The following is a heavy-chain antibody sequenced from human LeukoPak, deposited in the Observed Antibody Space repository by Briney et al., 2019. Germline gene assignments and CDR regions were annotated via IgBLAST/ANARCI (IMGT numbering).Heavy chain of an antibody. CDR2: ISYDGSNK. V-gene: IGHV3-30-3*02. CDR3: AQGDTSAWSIYYH. J-gene: IGHJ1*01. Sequence: GRSLRLSCAASGFTFSSYAMHWVRQAPGKGLEWVAVISYDGSNKYYADSVKGRFSISRDNSENTLFLRMSSLRAEDTAIYYCAQGDTSAWSIYYHWGQGTLVTVSP. CDR1: GFTFSSYA. D-gene: IGHD6-19*01.